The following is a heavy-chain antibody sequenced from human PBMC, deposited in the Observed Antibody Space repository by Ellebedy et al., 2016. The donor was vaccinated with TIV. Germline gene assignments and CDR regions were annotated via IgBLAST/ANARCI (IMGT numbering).Heavy chain of an antibody. V-gene: IGHV1-69*10. CDR3: ARERGPTPYSSSDDY. J-gene: IGHJ4*02. D-gene: IGHD6-13*01. CDR2: IIPILGIA. CDR1: GGTFSSYA. Sequence: ASVKVSCKASGGTFSSYAISWVRQAPGQGLEWMGGIIPILGIANYAQKFQGRVTITADKSTSTAYMELSSLRSEDTAVYYCARERGPTPYSSSDDYWGQGTLVTVSS.